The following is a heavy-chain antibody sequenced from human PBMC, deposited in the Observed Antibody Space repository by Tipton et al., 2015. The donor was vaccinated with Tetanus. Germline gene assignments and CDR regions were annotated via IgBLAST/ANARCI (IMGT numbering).Heavy chain of an antibody. Sequence: TLSLTCTVSGDSVSTGNFYWSWIRQPPGKGLEWIAFIHHSGPAFSKPSLKSRVSISIDTSQNQFSLRLTSVTAADTAVYFCARNVYTVTNDAFDIWGQGTLVNVSS. CDR1: GDSVSTGNFY. J-gene: IGHJ3*02. V-gene: IGHV4-30-4*01. D-gene: IGHD4-11*01. CDR2: IHHSGPA. CDR3: ARNVYTVTNDAFDI.